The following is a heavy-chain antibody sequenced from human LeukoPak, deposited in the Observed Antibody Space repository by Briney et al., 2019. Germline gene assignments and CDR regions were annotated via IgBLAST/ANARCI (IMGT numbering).Heavy chain of an antibody. CDR2: IYSGGST. CDR3: ARVIEARHFDY. J-gene: IGHJ4*02. D-gene: IGHD6-6*01. V-gene: IGHV3-66*01. CDR1: GFSVSSSY. Sequence: GGSLRLSCAASGFSVSSSYMSWVRQAPGQGLEWVSLIYSGGSTYYADSVKGRFTISRDNSKNTMFLQMNSLRDEDTAVYYCARVIEARHFDYWGQGTLVTVSS.